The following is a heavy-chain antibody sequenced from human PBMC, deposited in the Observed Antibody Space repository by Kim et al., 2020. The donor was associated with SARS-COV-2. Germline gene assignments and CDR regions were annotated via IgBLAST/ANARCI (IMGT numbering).Heavy chain of an antibody. CDR3: ASVRLSRWFYFDY. CDR2: MSSNLYGGTT. V-gene: IGHV3-49*04. J-gene: IGHJ4*01. CDR1: GFNFGDYG. Sequence: GGSLRLSCTGSGFNFGDYGVSWVRQAPGKGLEWVGFMSSNLYGGTTEYAASARDRFIISRDDSKHIAHLHRNRLQNEDTAQYYCASVRLSRWFYFDYWG. D-gene: IGHD2-15*01.